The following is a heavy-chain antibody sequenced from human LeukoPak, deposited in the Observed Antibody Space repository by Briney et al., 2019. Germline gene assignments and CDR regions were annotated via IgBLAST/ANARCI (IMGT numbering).Heavy chain of an antibody. CDR1: GFTFSIYS. Sequence: PGGSLRLSCAASGFTFSIYSMNWVRQAPGKGLEWVPSIGGSSTSIYHADSVKGRFTISRDNAKNSLYLQMNSLRAEDTAVYYCAKEAGQDYGALDAFDIWGQGTMVTVSS. CDR2: IGGSSTSI. J-gene: IGHJ3*02. D-gene: IGHD4-17*01. CDR3: AKEAGQDYGALDAFDI. V-gene: IGHV3-21*01.